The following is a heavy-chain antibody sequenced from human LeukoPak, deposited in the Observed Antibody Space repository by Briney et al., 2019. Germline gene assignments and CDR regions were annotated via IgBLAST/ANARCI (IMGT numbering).Heavy chain of an antibody. V-gene: IGHV4-59*01. CDR1: GGSISSYY. J-gene: IGHJ3*02. D-gene: IGHD1-26*01. Sequence: SETLSLTCTVSGGSISSYYWSWIRQPPGKGLEWIGYIYYSGSTNYNPSLKSRVTISVDTSKNQFSLKLNSVTAADTAVYYCARSLYGATLGAFDIWGQGTMVTVSS. CDR3: ARSLYGATLGAFDI. CDR2: IYYSGST.